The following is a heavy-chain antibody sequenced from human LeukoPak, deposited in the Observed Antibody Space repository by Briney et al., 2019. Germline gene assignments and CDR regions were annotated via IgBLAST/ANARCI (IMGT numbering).Heavy chain of an antibody. CDR2: IYYSGST. Sequence: PSETLCLTCTVSGGSISSSSYYWGWIRQPPGKGLEWIGSIYYSGSTYYNPSLKSRVTISVDTSKNQFSPKLSSVTAADTAVYYCARDRVGASDWGQGTLVTVSS. CDR1: GGSISSSSYY. CDR3: ARDRVGASD. D-gene: IGHD1-26*01. V-gene: IGHV4-39*02. J-gene: IGHJ4*02.